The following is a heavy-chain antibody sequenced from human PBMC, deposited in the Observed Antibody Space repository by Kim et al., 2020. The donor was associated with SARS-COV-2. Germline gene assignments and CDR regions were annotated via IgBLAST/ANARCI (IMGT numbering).Heavy chain of an antibody. CDR2: INHSGST. CDR3: ARAASYYYDSSGYYPFFDY. J-gene: IGHJ4*02. V-gene: IGHV4-34*01. CDR1: GGSFSGYY. Sequence: SETLSLTCAVYGGSFSGYYWSWIRQPPGKGLEWIGEINHSGSTNYNPSLKSRVTISVDTSKNQFSLKLSSVTAADTAVYYCARAASYYYDSSGYYPFFDYWGQGTLVTVSS. D-gene: IGHD3-22*01.